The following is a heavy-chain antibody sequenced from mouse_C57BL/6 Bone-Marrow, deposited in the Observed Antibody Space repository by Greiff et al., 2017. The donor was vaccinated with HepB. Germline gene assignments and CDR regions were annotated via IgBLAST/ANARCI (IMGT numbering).Heavy chain of an antibody. CDR1: GFTFSDYG. J-gene: IGHJ1*03. CDR2: ISNLAYSI. Sequence: EVQLVESGGGLVQPGGSLKLSCAASGFTFSDYGMAWVRQAPRKGPEWVAFISNLAYSIYYADTVTGRFTISRENAKNTLYLEMSSLRSEDTAMYYCARVYYGSSYGYFDVWGTGTTVTVSS. V-gene: IGHV5-15*01. CDR3: ARVYYGSSYGYFDV. D-gene: IGHD1-1*01.